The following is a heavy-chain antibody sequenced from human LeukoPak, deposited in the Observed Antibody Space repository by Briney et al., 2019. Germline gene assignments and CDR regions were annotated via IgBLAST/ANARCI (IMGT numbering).Heavy chain of an antibody. Sequence: ASVKVSCKASGYTFTSYAMHWVRQAPGQRLEWMGWINAGNGNTKYSQKFQGRVTITRDTSASTAYMELSSLRPEDTAVCYCASMPGIAAAGTLDYWGQGTLVTVSS. V-gene: IGHV1-3*01. D-gene: IGHD6-13*01. CDR1: GYTFTSYA. CDR2: INAGNGNT. J-gene: IGHJ4*02. CDR3: ASMPGIAAAGTLDY.